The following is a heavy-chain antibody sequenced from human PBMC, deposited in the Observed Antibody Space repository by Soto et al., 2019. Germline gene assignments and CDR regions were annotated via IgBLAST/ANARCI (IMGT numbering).Heavy chain of an antibody. CDR2: IKEDGSVK. V-gene: IGHV3-7*04. Sequence: EVQLVESGGGLVQPGGSLRLSCVASGFTFKNYWMHWVRQAPGKGLEWVANIKEDGSVKQYVDSLKGRFTISRDNAGNSLILQMNSLTAEDTAVYYCAREAVSSTPGDLWGQGTLVSVSS. CDR3: AREAVSSTPGDL. CDR1: GFTFKNYW. J-gene: IGHJ4*02. D-gene: IGHD3-16*01.